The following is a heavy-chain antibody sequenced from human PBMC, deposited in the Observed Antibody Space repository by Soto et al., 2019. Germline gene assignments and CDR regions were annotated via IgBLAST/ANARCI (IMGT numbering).Heavy chain of an antibody. CDR2: ISAYNGNT. V-gene: IGHV1-18*04. CDR1: GYTFTSYG. D-gene: IGHD6-13*01. J-gene: IGHJ6*02. CDR3: AREGEAAAGTQTYYYYYGMDV. Sequence: SVKVSCKASGYTFTSYGISWVRQAPGQGLEWMGWISAYNGNTNYAQKLQGRVTMTTDTSTSTAYMELRSLRSDDTAVYYCAREGEAAAGTQTYYYYYGMDVWGQGTTVTV.